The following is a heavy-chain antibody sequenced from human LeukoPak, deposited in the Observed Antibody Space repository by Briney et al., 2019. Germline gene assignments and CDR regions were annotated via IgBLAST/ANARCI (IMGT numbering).Heavy chain of an antibody. CDR2: ISSSSSYI. D-gene: IGHD5-18*01. CDR1: GFTFSSYT. J-gene: IGHJ6*03. V-gene: IGHV3-21*01. Sequence: GGSLRLSCAASGFTFSSYTMNWVRQAPGKGLEWVSSISSSSSYIYYADSVKGRFTISRDNAKNSLYLQMNSLRAEDTAVYYCARGEYGYGPLDYYYYMDVWGKGTTVTVSS. CDR3: ARGEYGYGPLDYYYYMDV.